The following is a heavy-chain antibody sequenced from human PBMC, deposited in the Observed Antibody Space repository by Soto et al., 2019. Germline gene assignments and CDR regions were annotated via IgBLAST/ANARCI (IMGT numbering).Heavy chain of an antibody. V-gene: IGHV5-51*07. J-gene: IGHJ4*02. CDR1: GYDFSAYW. CDR3: ARQGQLVLRGADY. Sequence: GESLKSSCNVYGYDFSAYWIGWVHQVPGKGLEWMGVIYPGDSDTRYSPAVEGLVTISADKSSSTASLQWSSLKDSDTAVYYCARQGQLVLRGADYWGQGTLVTVSS. D-gene: IGHD6-6*01. CDR2: IYPGDSDT.